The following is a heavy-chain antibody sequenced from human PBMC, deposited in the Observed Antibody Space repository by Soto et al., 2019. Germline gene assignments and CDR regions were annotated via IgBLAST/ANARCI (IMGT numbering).Heavy chain of an antibody. J-gene: IGHJ6*03. CDR3: ARDPGRYYYMDV. CDR2: IYYSGST. Sequence: QVQLQESGPGLVKPSQTLSLTCTVSGGSISSGGYSWSWIRQHPGKGLEWIGYIYYSGSTYYNPSLKSRVTISVDTSKNQFSLKLSSVTAADTAVYHCARDPGRYYYMDVWGKGTTVTVSS. CDR1: GGSISSGGYS. V-gene: IGHV4-31*03.